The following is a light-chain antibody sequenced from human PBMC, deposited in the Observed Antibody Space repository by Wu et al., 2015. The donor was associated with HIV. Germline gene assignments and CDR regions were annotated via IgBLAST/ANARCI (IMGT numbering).Light chain of an antibody. CDR2: GAS. V-gene: IGKV3-15*01. CDR1: QSVSSN. J-gene: IGKJ5*01. Sequence: EIVLTRSPGTLSLSPGERATLSCRASQSVSSNLAWYQQKPGQAPRLLIYGASTRATGIPARFGGSGSGTEFTLTISSLQSEDFATYFCQQFSDNPLSITFGQGTRLDIK. CDR3: QQFSDNPLSIT.